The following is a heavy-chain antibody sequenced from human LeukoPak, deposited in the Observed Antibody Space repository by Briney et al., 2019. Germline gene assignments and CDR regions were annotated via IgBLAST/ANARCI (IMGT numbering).Heavy chain of an antibody. CDR3: ARDREGATGAFDI. V-gene: IGHV3-53*01. J-gene: IGHJ3*02. Sequence: GSLRLSCAASGFTVSSNYMSWVRLAPGKGLEWVSVIYSGGSTYYADSVKGRFTISRDNSKNTLYLQMNSLRAEDTAVYYCARDREGATGAFDIWGQGTMVTVSS. CDR1: GFTVSSNY. D-gene: IGHD1-26*01. CDR2: IYSGGST.